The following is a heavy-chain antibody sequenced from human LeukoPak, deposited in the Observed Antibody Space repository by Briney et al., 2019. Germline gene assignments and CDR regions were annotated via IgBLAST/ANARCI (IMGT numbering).Heavy chain of an antibody. CDR1: GGSISGSY. V-gene: IGHV4-59*08. CDR2: MYNSGST. CDR3: ATTYSSGWYNYYYMDV. D-gene: IGHD6-19*01. J-gene: IGHJ6*03. Sequence: SETLSLTCTVSGGSISGSYWSWIRQPPGKGLEWIAYMYNSGSTNYNPSLKSRVTISIDTSKNQFSLKLSSVTAADTAVYYCATTYSSGWYNYYYMDVWGKGTTVTVSS.